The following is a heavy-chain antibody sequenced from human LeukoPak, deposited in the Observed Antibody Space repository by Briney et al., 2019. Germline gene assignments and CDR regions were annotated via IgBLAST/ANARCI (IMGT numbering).Heavy chain of an antibody. CDR2: TRGSGSGM. CDR3: ARDDNWGFDY. Sequence: TGGSLRLSCAASGFAFSDYSMNWVRQAPGKGQEWVANTRGSGSGMGSGNYYAGAVKGRFTISRDNAKNSLYLQMNSLRAEDTAFYYCARDDNWGFDYWGQGALVTVSS. V-gene: IGHV3-21*05. D-gene: IGHD7-27*01. CDR1: GFAFSDYS. J-gene: IGHJ4*02.